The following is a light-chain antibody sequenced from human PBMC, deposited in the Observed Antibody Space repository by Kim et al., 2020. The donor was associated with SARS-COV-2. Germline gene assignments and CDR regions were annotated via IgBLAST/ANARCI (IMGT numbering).Light chain of an antibody. CDR2: DDS. V-gene: IGLV3-21*03. J-gene: IGLJ2*01. Sequence: GKTARITCGGNSIGSKSVDWYQQKPGQAPVLVVYDDSDRPSGIPERFSGSNSGNTAALTISRVEGGDEADYYCQVWDSSSDHPHVVFGGGTQLTVL. CDR1: SIGSKS. CDR3: QVWDSSSDHPHVV.